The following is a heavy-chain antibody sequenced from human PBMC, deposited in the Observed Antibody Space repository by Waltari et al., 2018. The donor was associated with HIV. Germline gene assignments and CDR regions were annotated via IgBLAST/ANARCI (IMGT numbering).Heavy chain of an antibody. Sequence: QMQLVQSGPEVKKPGTSVKVSCKASGFTFTSSAVQWVRQARGQRLEWIGWIGVGSGNTNYAQKCQERVTITRDRSTNTAYMELSSLRSEDTAVYYCAADPAAYPYYYYGMDVWGQGTTVTVSS. CDR1: GFTFTSSA. J-gene: IGHJ6*02. V-gene: IGHV1-58*01. CDR2: IGVGSGNT. CDR3: AADPAAYPYYYYGMDV. D-gene: IGHD2-2*01.